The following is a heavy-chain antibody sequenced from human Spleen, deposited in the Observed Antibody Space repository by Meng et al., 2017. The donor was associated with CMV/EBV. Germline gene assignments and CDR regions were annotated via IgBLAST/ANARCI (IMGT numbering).Heavy chain of an antibody. J-gene: IGHJ6*02. CDR3: AKGYCSSTTCYGLGYGMDV. D-gene: IGHD2-2*01. CDR2: ISWNGGSK. V-gene: IGHV3-9*01. CDR1: GFPFDDYA. Sequence: LRLSCAASGFPFDDYAMHWVRQTPGKGLEWVSGISWNGGSKGYADSVKGRFTISRDNARFSLYLQMNSLRAEDTALYYCAKGYCSSTTCYGLGYGMDVWGQGTTVTVSS.